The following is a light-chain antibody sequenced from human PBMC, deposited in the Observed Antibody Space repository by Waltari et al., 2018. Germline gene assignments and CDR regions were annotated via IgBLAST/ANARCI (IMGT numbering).Light chain of an antibody. J-gene: IGLJ2*01. CDR1: SSTIGNNH. V-gene: IGLV1-47*01. CDR2: DSD. CDR3: AAWDDSRSVV. Sequence: QSLLTQSPSASGTPGQRVSIPCSVSSSTIGNNHVYGYQHFPGPAPRLLIYDSDRRPAGVPERFSASKSGTSASLAISGLRSEDEADYYCAAWDDSRSVVFGGGTRLTVL.